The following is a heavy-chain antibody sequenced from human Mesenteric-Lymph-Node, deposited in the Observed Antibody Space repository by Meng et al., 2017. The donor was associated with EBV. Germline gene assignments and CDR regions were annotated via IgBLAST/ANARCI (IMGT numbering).Heavy chain of an antibody. Sequence: QVQLQESGPRLVKPSQTLSLTCTVSGDSISRTDYYWSWVRQPPGKGLEWIGYIYYSGSRYYNPSLKSRVTISVDTSKNQFSLKLSSVTAADTAVYYCARVTGKIYYDGSGYPEAFDYWGQGTLVTVSS. CDR3: ARVTGKIYYDGSGYPEAFDY. CDR2: IYYSGSR. J-gene: IGHJ4*02. CDR1: GDSISRTDYY. V-gene: IGHV4-30-4*01. D-gene: IGHD3-22*01.